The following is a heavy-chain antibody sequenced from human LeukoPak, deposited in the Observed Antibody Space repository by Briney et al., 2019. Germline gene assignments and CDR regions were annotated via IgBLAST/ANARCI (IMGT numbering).Heavy chain of an antibody. J-gene: IGHJ4*02. CDR3: VEYSSHSNRLADY. Sequence: PSETLSLTCDVSGGSVTSTNWWTWVRQPPGKGLEWIGEVHLDGRTNYNPSLKSRLIMSVDLPENHISLNLSSVTAADTAVYYCVEYSSHSNRLADYWGQGTLVTVSS. V-gene: IGHV4-4*02. D-gene: IGHD6-13*01. CDR1: GGSVTSTNW. CDR2: VHLDGRT.